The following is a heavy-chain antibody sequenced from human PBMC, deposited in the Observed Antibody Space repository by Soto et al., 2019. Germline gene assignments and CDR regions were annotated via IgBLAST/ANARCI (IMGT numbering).Heavy chain of an antibody. Sequence: GASVKVSCKASGYTFTSYTIHWVRQAPGQRLEWMGWINAGNGNTKYSQKFQGRVIISSDTSASTAYMELSSLRSEDTAVYYCARAGRLYDSSGYYGYWGQGTLVTVPQ. CDR1: GYTFTSYT. CDR3: ARAGRLYDSSGYYGY. V-gene: IGHV1-3*01. J-gene: IGHJ4*02. D-gene: IGHD3-22*01. CDR2: INAGNGNT.